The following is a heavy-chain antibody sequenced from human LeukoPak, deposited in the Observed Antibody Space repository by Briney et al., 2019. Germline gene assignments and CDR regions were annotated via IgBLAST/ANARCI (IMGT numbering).Heavy chain of an antibody. Sequence: SVKVSCKASGGTFSSYAISWVRQAPGQGLEWMGGIIPIFGTANYAQKFQGGVTITADESTSTAYMELSSLRSEDTAVYYCATTFGAGDDAFDIWGQGTMVTVSS. D-gene: IGHD3-10*01. CDR3: ATTFGAGDDAFDI. CDR1: GGTFSSYA. CDR2: IIPIFGTA. V-gene: IGHV1-69*13. J-gene: IGHJ3*02.